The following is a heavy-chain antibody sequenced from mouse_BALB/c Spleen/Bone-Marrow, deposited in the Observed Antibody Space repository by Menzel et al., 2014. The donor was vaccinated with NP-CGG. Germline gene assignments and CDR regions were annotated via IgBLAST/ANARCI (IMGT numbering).Heavy chain of an antibody. CDR2: ISYHGSN. V-gene: IGHV3-6*02. J-gene: IGHJ2*01. CDR1: GHSITSGYY. CDR3: AREPYDCSLFDY. Sequence: EVHLVESGPGLVKPSQSVSLTCSATGHSITSGYYWNWIRQFPGNKLEWMGYISYHGSNNYNPSLKNRTSITRDTSYNHFILHMNSVTAEDTATYCCAREPYDCSLFDYWGQGTTLTVSS. D-gene: IGHD2-3*01.